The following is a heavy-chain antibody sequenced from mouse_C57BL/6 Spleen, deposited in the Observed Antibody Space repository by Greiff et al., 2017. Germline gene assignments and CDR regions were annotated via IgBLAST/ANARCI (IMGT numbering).Heavy chain of an antibody. J-gene: IGHJ4*01. CDR1: GYSFTGYF. CDR2: INPYNGDT. D-gene: IGHD1-1*01. Sequence: VQLQQSGPELVKPGDSVKISCKASGYSFTGYFMNWVMQSHGKSLEWIGRINPYNGDTFYNQKFKGKATLTVDKSSSTAHMELRSLTSEDSAVYYCARTSDYGSSYSYAMDYWGQGTSVTVSS. CDR3: ARTSDYGSSYSYAMDY. V-gene: IGHV1-20*01.